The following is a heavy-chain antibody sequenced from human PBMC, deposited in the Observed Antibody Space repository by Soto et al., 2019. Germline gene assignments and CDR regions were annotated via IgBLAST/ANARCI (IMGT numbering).Heavy chain of an antibody. V-gene: IGHV4-39*02. D-gene: IGHD3-10*01. CDR3: ARDGSGSFVIDY. J-gene: IGHJ4*02. CDR2: IYYSGST. Sequence: SETLSLTCTVSGGSISSSSYYWGWIRQPPGKGLEWIGSIYYSGSTYYNPSLKSRVTISVDTSKNQFSLKLSSVTAADTAVYYCARDGSGSFVIDYWGQGTLVTVSS. CDR1: GGSISSSSYY.